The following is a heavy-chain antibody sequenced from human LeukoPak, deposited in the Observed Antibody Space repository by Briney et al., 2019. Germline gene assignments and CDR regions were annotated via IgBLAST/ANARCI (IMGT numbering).Heavy chain of an antibody. J-gene: IGHJ2*01. CDR1: GFPFSRFA. CDR2: ISVSSEST. CDR3: AKGGRGGGEYWHFDI. Sequence: GGSLRLSCAASGFPFSRFAMTWGRHAPGEGLEWVSAISVSSESTNYADSAKSRFTISIDNSTNTPSLQKYNLGAADTPVYYWAKGGRGGGEYWHFDIWGRGILVTVSS. D-gene: IGHD3-10*01. V-gene: IGHV3-23*01.